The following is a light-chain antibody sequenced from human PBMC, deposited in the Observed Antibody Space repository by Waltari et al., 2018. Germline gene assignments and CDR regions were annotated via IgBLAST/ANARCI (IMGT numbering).Light chain of an antibody. J-gene: IGKJ4*01. CDR2: YSS. CDR3: QQFHSYPLT. CDR1: QCLLST. V-gene: IGKV1-13*02. Sequence: AIQLTQSPSSLSASVGAATTITCRAHQCLLSTLARYQQKLGKAPRLLVYYSSSLPTGVPSRFSGSGSGTDFTLTISSLQPEDFATYYCQQFHSYPLTFGGGTKVEIK.